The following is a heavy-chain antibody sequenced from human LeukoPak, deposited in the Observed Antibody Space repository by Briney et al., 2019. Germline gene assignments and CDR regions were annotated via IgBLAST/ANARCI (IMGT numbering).Heavy chain of an antibody. V-gene: IGHV2-5*02. CDR2: IYWDADK. D-gene: IGHD2-2*02. Sequence: ESGPTLVKPTQTLTLTCTFSGFSLNTNGVGVGWIRQPPGKALEWLALIYWDADKRYSPSLKSRLTVTKDTSKNQVVLTMTNMDLVDTPTYYCARVGFCSSTSCYSGAYYFDYWGQGTLVTVSS. CDR1: GFSLNTNGVG. CDR3: ARVGFCSSTSCYSGAYYFDY. J-gene: IGHJ4*02.